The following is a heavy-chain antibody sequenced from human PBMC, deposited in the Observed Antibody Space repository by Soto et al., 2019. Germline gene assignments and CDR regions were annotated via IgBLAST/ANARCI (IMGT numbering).Heavy chain of an antibody. Sequence: SETLSLTCTVSGGSISGYYWSWIRQPPGKGREWIGYIYYTVNTIYNRSLSTRVTRSVDTSKNQFSLHLNYVTAADTAVYYCARGGARSKWLDPWGQGTLVTV. CDR2: IYYTVNT. D-gene: IGHD3-10*01. J-gene: IGHJ5*02. CDR1: GGSISGYY. V-gene: IGHV4-59*01. CDR3: ARGGARSKWLDP.